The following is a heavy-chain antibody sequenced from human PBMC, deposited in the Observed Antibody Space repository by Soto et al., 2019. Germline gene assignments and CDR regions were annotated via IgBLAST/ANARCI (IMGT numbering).Heavy chain of an antibody. Sequence: QVQLVQSGAEVKKPGDSLKVSCKTSGYRFSSSDINWVRQASGQGLEWVGWMSPNSGNTGFGQKFQGRVTMTKDTARGTAYLALTSLTSEDTAVYYCVSDFAVPGEKWGLGTLVTVST. CDR2: MSPNSGNT. D-gene: IGHD2-2*01. CDR3: VSDFAVPGEK. CDR1: GYRFSSSD. V-gene: IGHV1-8*01. J-gene: IGHJ4*02.